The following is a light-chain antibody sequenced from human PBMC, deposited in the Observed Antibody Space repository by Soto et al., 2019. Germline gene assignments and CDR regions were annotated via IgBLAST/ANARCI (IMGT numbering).Light chain of an antibody. Sequence: IPLTHSPSTLSGSSLHRFTITSRASQTISSWLAWYQQKPGKAPKLLIYDASNLETGVPSRFSGSGSGTDFTFTISSLQPEDIATYYCQQYDNLPLTFGQGTRLEIK. CDR3: QQYDNLPLT. CDR2: DAS. CDR1: QTISSW. J-gene: IGKJ5*01. V-gene: IGKV1-33*01.